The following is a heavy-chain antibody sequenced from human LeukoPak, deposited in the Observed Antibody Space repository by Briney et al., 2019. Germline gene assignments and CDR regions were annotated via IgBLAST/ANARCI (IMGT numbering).Heavy chain of an antibody. CDR2: ISSSGSTI. J-gene: IGHJ4*02. CDR3: ARDRAFAPSNYYDSSGYYYRYIDY. Sequence: PGGSLRLSCAASGFIFSDYYMSWIRQAPGKGLEWVSYISSSGSTIYYADSVKGRFTISRDNAKNSLYLQMNSLRAEDTAVYYCARDRAFAPSNYYDSSGYYYRYIDYWGQGTLVTVSS. V-gene: IGHV3-11*01. D-gene: IGHD3-22*01. CDR1: GFIFSDYY.